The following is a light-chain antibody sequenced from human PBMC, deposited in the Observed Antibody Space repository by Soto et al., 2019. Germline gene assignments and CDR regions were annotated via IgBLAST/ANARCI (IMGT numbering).Light chain of an antibody. V-gene: IGLV2-14*01. CDR3: SAYTSNCTLYV. CDR2: QVT. Sequence: QSVLTQPASVCWSPGQSITICCTGTSSDLAIYNYVSWYQQPPGKAPKLMIYQVTNRPSGVSNRFSGSRPGNTAPLTLSGLQAEDQAEYYSSAYTSNCTLYVFGTRTKGTVL. J-gene: IGLJ1*01. CDR1: SSDLAIYNY.